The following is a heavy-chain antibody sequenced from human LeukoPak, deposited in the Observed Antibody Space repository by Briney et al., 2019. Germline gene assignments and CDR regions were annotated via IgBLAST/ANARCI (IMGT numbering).Heavy chain of an antibody. CDR1: GGSVSGRTSY. V-gene: IGHV4-30-4*08. CDR2: IYYSGST. CDR3: ARSLEQLAFDY. Sequence: SETLSLTCSVSGGSVSGRTSYWGWIRQPPGKGLEWIGYIYYSGSTYYNPSLKSRVTISVDTSKNQFSLKLSSVTAADTAVYYCARSLEQLAFDYWGQGTLVTVSS. J-gene: IGHJ4*02. D-gene: IGHD6-13*01.